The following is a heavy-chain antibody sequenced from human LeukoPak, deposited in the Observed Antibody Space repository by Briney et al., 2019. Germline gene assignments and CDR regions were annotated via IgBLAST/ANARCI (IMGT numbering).Heavy chain of an antibody. CDR1: KFTFSNYA. CDR3: AKDYSGSWYYFDY. D-gene: IGHD6-13*01. J-gene: IGHJ4*02. V-gene: IGHV3-23*01. CDR2: ISSSGGSI. Sequence: GGSLRLSCAASKFTFSNYAMTWVRQAPGKGLEWVSTISSSGGSIFYSGSVKGRFTISRDNSKNTVYLQMNSLRAEDTAIYYCAKDYSGSWYYFDYWGQGTLVTVSS.